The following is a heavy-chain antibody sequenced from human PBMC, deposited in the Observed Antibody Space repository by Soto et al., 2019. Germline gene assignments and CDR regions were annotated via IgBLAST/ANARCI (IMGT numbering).Heavy chain of an antibody. CDR2: INHSEST. V-gene: IGHV4-34*01. D-gene: IGHD3-3*01. Sequence: QVQLQQWGAGLLKPSETLSLTCAVYGGSFSAYYWSWIRQPPGKGLEWIGEINHSESTNYNPSLKSRVTISIHMSKNQFSLKLSSVTAADTAVYYCAASLATLRTPNDYWGQGTLVTVSS. J-gene: IGHJ4*02. CDR3: AASLATLRTPNDY. CDR1: GGSFSAYY.